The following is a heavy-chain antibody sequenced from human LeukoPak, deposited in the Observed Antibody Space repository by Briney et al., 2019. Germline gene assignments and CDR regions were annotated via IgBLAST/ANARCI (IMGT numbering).Heavy chain of an antibody. CDR1: GYTFTSSA. J-gene: IGHJ3*02. CDR2: INTNTGNP. CDR3: ARVAPHPDSDAFDI. Sequence: GASVKVSCKASGYTFTSSAMNWVRQAPGQGLEWMGWINTNTGNPTYAQGFTGRFVFSLDTSVSTAYLQISSLKAEDTAVYYCARVAPHPDSDAFDIWGQGTMVTVSS. V-gene: IGHV7-4-1*02.